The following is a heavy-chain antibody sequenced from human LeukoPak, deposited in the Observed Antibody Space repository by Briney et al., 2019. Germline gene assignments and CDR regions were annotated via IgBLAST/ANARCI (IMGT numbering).Heavy chain of an antibody. CDR3: ARAGAYCGGDCDAFDI. D-gene: IGHD2-21*01. V-gene: IGHV1-69*02. CDR2: IIPILGIA. J-gene: IGHJ3*02. CDR1: GGTFSSYT. Sequence: SVKVSCKASGGTFSSYTISWVRQAPGQGLEWMGRIIPILGIANYAQKFQGRVTITADKSTSTAYMELSSLRSEDTAVYYCARAGAYCGGDCDAFDIWGQGTMVTVSS.